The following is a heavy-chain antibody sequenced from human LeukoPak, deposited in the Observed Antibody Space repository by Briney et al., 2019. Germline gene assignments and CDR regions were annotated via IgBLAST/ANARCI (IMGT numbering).Heavy chain of an antibody. V-gene: IGHV3-48*01. CDR3: ARGPSIADYTEYYFDY. Sequence: GGSLRLSCAASGFTFSSYSMNWVRQAPWKGLEWVSYISSSSSTIYYADSVKGRFTISRDNAKNSLYLQMNSLRAEDTAVYYCARGPSIADYTEYYFDYWGQGTLVTVSS. CDR1: GFTFSSYS. J-gene: IGHJ4*02. CDR2: ISSSSSTI. D-gene: IGHD4-11*01.